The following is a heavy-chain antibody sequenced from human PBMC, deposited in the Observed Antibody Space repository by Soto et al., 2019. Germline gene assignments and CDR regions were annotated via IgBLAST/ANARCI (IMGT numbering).Heavy chain of an antibody. CDR2: ISAYNGNT. CDR3: ARDWPSRKLTTVTTWSWFDP. CDR1: GYTFTSYG. Sequence: ASVKVSCKASGYTFTSYGISWVRQAPGQGLEWMGWISAYNGNTNYAQKLQGRVTMTTDTSTSTVYMELSSLRSEDTAVYYCARDWPSRKLTTVTTWSWFDPWGQGTLVTVSS. V-gene: IGHV1-18*01. D-gene: IGHD4-4*01. J-gene: IGHJ5*02.